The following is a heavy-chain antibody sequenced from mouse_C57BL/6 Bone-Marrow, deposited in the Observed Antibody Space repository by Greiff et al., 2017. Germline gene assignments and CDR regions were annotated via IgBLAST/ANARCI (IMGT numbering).Heavy chain of an antibody. D-gene: IGHD2-4*01. J-gene: IGHJ4*01. CDR3: AYDYDGSMDY. CDR2: IHTNSGST. CDR1: GYTFTSYW. V-gene: IGHV1-64*01. Sequence: VQLQQPGAELVKPGASVKLSCKASGYTFTSYWMHWVKQRPGQGLEWIGMIHTNSGSTNYNEKFKSKATLTVDKSSRTSYMQLIILTSYDSAVYYCAYDYDGSMDYWGQGTSVTVSS.